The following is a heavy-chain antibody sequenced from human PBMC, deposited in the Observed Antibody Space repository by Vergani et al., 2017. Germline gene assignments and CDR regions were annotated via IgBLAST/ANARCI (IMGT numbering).Heavy chain of an antibody. CDR3: ARVAIFGVVMPYYYMDV. CDR2: IYYSGST. J-gene: IGHJ6*03. V-gene: IGHV4-59*01. CDR1: GGSISSYY. Sequence: QVQLQESGPGLVKPSETLSLTCTVSGGSISSYYWSWIRQAPGKGLEWIGYIYYSGSTNYNPSLKSRVTISVDTSKNQFSLKLSSVTAADTAVYYCARVAIFGVVMPYYYMDVWGKGTTVTVSS. D-gene: IGHD3-3*01.